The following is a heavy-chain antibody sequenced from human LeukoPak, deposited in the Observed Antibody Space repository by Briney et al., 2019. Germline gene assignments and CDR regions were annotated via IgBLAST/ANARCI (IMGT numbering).Heavy chain of an antibody. J-gene: IGHJ4*02. V-gene: IGHV3-20*04. Sequence: PGGSLRLSCAGSGFIFDDYGMSWVRQAPGKGLEWVSGISWNGGDTGYGDSVKGRFTISRDNAKNSLYLQMNSLRAEDTALYYCARDRGSGRYPAGDHWGQGTLVTVSS. D-gene: IGHD1-26*01. CDR1: GFIFDDYG. CDR3: ARDRGSGRYPAGDH. CDR2: ISWNGGDT.